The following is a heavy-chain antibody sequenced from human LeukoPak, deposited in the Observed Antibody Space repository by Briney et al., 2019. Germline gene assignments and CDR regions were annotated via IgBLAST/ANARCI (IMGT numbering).Heavy chain of an antibody. CDR3: AKDRTAVAGYFDY. CDR2: ISGSGGST. D-gene: IGHD6-19*01. J-gene: IGHJ4*02. CDR1: GFTFGSYS. V-gene: IGHV3-23*01. Sequence: PGGSLRLSCAASGFTFGSYSMSWVRQAPGKGLEWVSAISGSGGSTYYADSVKGRFTISRDNSKNTLYLQMNSLRAEDTAVYYCAKDRTAVAGYFDYWGQGTLVTVSS.